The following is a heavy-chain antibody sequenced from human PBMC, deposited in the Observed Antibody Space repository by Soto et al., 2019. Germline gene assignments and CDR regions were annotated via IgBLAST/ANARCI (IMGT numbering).Heavy chain of an antibody. CDR2: ISAYNGNT. D-gene: IGHD1-1*01. CDR3: ARDLGVQAQYYMNV. CDR1: GYTFTSYG. V-gene: IGHV1-18*01. Sequence: ASVKVSCKASGYTFTSYGISWVRQAPGQGLEWMGWISAYNGNTNYAQKLQGRVTMTTDTSTSTAYMELRRLSADDTTVYYCARDLGVQAQYYMNVWGIGTTVTFSS. J-gene: IGHJ6*03.